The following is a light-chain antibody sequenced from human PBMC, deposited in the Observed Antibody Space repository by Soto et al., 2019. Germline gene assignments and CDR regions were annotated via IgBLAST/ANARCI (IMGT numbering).Light chain of an antibody. J-gene: IGKJ5*01. CDR1: QGISRS. Sequence: DIQMTQSPSSVSASVGDRVTITCQASQGISRSLAWYQQKPGKAPKLLIYSASSLQSGVPSRFSGSGFGTGFTLTISSLQPEDFATYYCQQADTFPITFGQGTRLEIK. CDR3: QQADTFPIT. V-gene: IGKV1D-12*01. CDR2: SAS.